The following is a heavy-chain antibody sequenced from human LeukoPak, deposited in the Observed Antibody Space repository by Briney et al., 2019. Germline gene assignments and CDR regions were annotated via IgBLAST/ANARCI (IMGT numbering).Heavy chain of an antibody. CDR1: GFTFSSYA. CDR2: ISYDGSNK. D-gene: IGHD3-22*01. V-gene: IGHV3-30*04. Sequence: PGRSLRLSCAASGFTFSSYAMHWVRQAPGKGLEWVAVISYDGSNKYYADSVKGRFTISRDNSKNTLYLQVNSLRAEDTAVYYCARDAHYYDSTGDPYWFDYWGQGTLVTVSS. CDR3: ARDAHYYDSTGDPYWFDY. J-gene: IGHJ4*02.